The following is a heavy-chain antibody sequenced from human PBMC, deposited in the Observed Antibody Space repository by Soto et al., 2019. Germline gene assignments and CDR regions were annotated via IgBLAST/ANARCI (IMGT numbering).Heavy chain of an antibody. V-gene: IGHV3-23*01. J-gene: IGHJ6*02. CDR1: GFSFSSYA. Sequence: GGSLRLSCAASGFSFSSYAMSWVRQAPGKGLEWVSAISGSGGSTYYADSVKGRFTISRDNSKNTLYLQMNSLRAEDTAVYYCAKEKAGARIYYYGMDVWGQGTTVTVSS. CDR2: ISGSGGST. CDR3: AKEKAGARIYYYGMDV.